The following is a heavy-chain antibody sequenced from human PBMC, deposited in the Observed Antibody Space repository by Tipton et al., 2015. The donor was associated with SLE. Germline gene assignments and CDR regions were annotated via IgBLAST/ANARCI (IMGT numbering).Heavy chain of an antibody. J-gene: IGHJ2*01. CDR3: ASIPEIYCSASSCNEWLFDL. CDR1: GFTFSNYD. CDR2: IRSSGSNI. D-gene: IGHD2-15*01. V-gene: IGHV3-48*03. Sequence: SLRLSCAASGFTFSNYDMNWVRQAPGKGLEWVSHIRSSGSNIFYTDSVKGRFTISRDNAKNSLYLQMNSLRAEDTAIYYCASIPEIYCSASSCNEWLFDLWGRGILVPVS.